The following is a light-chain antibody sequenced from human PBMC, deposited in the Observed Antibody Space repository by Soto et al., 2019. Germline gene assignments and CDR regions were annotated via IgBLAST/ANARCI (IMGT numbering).Light chain of an antibody. CDR3: SSYTSRSTVI. CDR2: EVN. V-gene: IGLV2-14*01. Sequence: QSVLTQPASVSGSPGQSITISCTGTSSDVGDYNYVSWYQQHAGKVPTLMISEVNNRPSGVSNRFSGSKSGNTATLTISGLQAEDEADYYCSSYTSRSTVIFGGGTKLTVL. CDR1: SSDVGDYNY. J-gene: IGLJ2*01.